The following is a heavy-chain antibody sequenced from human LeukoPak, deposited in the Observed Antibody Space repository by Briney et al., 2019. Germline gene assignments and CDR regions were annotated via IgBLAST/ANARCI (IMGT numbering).Heavy chain of an antibody. D-gene: IGHD2-21*02. CDR1: GFTFDDYA. Sequence: GGSLRLSCAASGFTFDDYAMHWVRQAPGKGLEWVSLISGDGGSTYYADSVKGRFTISRDNSKNSLYLHMNSLRTEDTALYYCAKDKVGGDWAWYFDLWGRGTLVTVSS. J-gene: IGHJ2*01. CDR3: AKDKVGGDWAWYFDL. CDR2: ISGDGGST. V-gene: IGHV3-43*02.